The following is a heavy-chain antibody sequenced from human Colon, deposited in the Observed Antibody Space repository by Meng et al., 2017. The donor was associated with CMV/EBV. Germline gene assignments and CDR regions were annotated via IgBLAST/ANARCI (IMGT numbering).Heavy chain of an antibody. Sequence: GESLKISCVASGIIFSAYWMSWVRQAPGKGLEWVANIKQDGSEKNYVDSVKGRFTISRDNAKNTLYLQMNSLRAEDTAVYYCAKVSAGYDILTGYLYFDYWGQGTLVTVSS. V-gene: IGHV3-7*03. CDR3: AKVSAGYDILTGYLYFDY. J-gene: IGHJ4*02. CDR1: GIIFSAYW. CDR2: IKQDGSEK. D-gene: IGHD3-9*01.